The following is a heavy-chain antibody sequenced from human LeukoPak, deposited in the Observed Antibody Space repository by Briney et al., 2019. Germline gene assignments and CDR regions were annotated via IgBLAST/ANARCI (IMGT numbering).Heavy chain of an antibody. J-gene: IGHJ4*02. V-gene: IGHV3-7*01. CDR2: IKEDGSEI. D-gene: IGHD3-10*01. Sequence: GGSLRLSCVVSGFKFGSYSMNWVRRAPGKGLEWVANIKEDGSEIYYVDSVKRRFTISRDNAKNSLVLQMNSLRDEDTAVYYYARDFSGEFDYWGQGTLVTVST. CDR1: GFKFGSYS. CDR3: ARDFSGEFDY.